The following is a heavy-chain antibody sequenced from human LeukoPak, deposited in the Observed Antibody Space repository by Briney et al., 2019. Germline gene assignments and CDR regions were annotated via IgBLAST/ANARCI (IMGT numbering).Heavy chain of an antibody. CDR2: IFPGDSDT. CDR3: ARSHGDISKCGY. J-gene: IGHJ4*02. Sequence: GESLKISCKGSGYSFPAYWIGWVRQLPGKGLEWMGIIFPGDSDTRYNPSFQGQVTISAGKSLSTAYLQWSSLKASDTAMYYCARSHGDISKCGYWGRGTLVTVSS. D-gene: IGHD2-15*01. CDR1: GYSFPAYW. V-gene: IGHV5-51*01.